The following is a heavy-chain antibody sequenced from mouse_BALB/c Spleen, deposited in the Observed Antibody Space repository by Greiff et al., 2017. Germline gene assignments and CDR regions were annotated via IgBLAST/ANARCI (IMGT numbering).Heavy chain of an antibody. CDR1: GFTFSSFG. V-gene: IGHV5-17*02. D-gene: IGHD2-4*01. CDR3: ARDSGTMIKGMDY. J-gene: IGHJ4*01. Sequence: EVKLVESGGGLVQPGGSRKLSCAASGFTFSSFGMHWVRQAPEKGLEWVAYISSGSSTIYYADTVKGRFTISRDNAKNTLYLEMSSLRSEDTAMYYCARDSGTMIKGMDYWGQGTSVTVSS. CDR2: ISSGSSTI.